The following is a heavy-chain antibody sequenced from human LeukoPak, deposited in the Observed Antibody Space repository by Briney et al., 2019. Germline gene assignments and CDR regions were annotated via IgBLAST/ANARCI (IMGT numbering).Heavy chain of an antibody. J-gene: IGHJ3*02. D-gene: IGHD3-9*01. CDR3: ARDRRHYDILTGYYPNDAFDI. CDR1: GGSISSGSYY. V-gene: IGHV4-61*02. CDR2: IYTSGST. Sequence: SETLSLTCTVSGGSISSGSYYWSWIRQPAGKGLEWIGRIYTSGSTNYNPSLKSRVTISVDTSKNQFSLKLSSVTAADTAVYYCARDRRHYDILTGYYPNDAFDIWGQGTMVTVSS.